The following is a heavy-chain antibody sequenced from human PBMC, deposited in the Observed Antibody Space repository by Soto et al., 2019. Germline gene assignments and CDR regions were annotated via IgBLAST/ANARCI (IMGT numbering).Heavy chain of an antibody. CDR2: VYPGDAET. Sequence: GESLKISCKGSGYIFSSQWIEWVREKPGKGLEWMGIVYPGDAETRYSPSFQGQVTMSADKSIDTAYLQWSSLKASDTAIYYFAKSEVLEIWGQGTTVTVSS. CDR1: GYIFSSQW. J-gene: IGHJ3*02. CDR3: AKSEVLEI. V-gene: IGHV5-51*01.